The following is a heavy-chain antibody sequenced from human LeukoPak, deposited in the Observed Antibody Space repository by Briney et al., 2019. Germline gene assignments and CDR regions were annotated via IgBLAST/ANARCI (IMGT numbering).Heavy chain of an antibody. Sequence: GGSLRLSCAASGFTFSSYSMNWVRQAPGKGLEWVSSISSSSSYIYYADSVKGRFTISRDNAKNSLYLQMNSLRAEDTAVYYCAGQSRLGYCSGGSCYSQPFDPWGQGTLVTVSS. CDR1: GFTFSSYS. D-gene: IGHD2-15*01. V-gene: IGHV3-21*01. CDR3: AGQSRLGYCSGGSCYSQPFDP. CDR2: ISSSSSYI. J-gene: IGHJ5*02.